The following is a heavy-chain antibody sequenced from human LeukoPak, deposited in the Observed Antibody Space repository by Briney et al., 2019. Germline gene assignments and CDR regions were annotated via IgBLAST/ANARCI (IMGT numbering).Heavy chain of an antibody. CDR3: ARGGGSYYGNAFDI. CDR2: IYYSGST. D-gene: IGHD1-26*01. CDR1: GGSISSYY. V-gene: IGHV4-59*01. Sequence: SETLSLTCTVSGGSISSYYWSWIRQPPGKGLEWIGYIYYSGSTNYNPSLKSRVTISVDTSKNQFSLKLSSVTAADTAVYYCARGGGSYYGNAFDIWGQGTMVTVSS. J-gene: IGHJ3*02.